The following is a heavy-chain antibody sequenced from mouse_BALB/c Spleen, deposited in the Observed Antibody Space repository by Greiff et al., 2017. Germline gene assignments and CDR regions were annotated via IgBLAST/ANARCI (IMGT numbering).Heavy chain of an antibody. CDR3: ARWGTTVVAHFDD. CDR2: IYPGSGST. D-gene: IGHD1-1*01. V-gene: IGHV1-81*01. Sequence: QVQLQQSGPELVKPGASVKMSCKASGYTFTDYVISWVKQRTGKGLEWIGEIYPGSGSTYYNEKFKGQATLTADKSSNTAYMQLSSLTSEDSAVYVCARWGTTVVAHFDDWGQGTTLTVSS. CDR1: GYTFTDYV. J-gene: IGHJ2*01.